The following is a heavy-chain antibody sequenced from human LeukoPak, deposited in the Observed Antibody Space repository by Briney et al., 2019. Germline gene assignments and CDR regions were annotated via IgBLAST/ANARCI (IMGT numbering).Heavy chain of an antibody. Sequence: SETLSLTCTVSGGSITSYYWSWIRQPPGKGLEWIGYIYYSGSTNYNPSLMSRVTISVDTSKNQFSLKLSSVTAADTAVYYCARSVHNWNDYFGYWGQGTLVTVSS. CDR1: GGSITSYY. V-gene: IGHV4-59*01. D-gene: IGHD1-20*01. CDR2: IYYSGST. J-gene: IGHJ4*01. CDR3: ARSVHNWNDYFGY.